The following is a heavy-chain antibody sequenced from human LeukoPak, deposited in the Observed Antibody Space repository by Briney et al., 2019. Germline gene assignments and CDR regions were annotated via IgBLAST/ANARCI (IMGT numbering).Heavy chain of an antibody. Sequence: GGSLRLSCAVSGFTFRSHWMHWVRQAPGKGLVWVSRIKGDESYTNYADSVKGRFTISRDNAKNTLYLQMTSLRAEDTAIYYCVRDGDVYNFDHWGQGTLVTVSS. CDR1: GFTFRSHW. CDR2: IKGDESYT. J-gene: IGHJ4*02. CDR3: VRDGDVYNFDH. D-gene: IGHD5-24*01. V-gene: IGHV3-74*01.